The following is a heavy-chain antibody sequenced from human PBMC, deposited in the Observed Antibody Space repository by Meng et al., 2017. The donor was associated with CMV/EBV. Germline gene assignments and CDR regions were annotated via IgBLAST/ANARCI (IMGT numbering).Heavy chain of an antibody. CDR1: GGTFSSYA. CDR3: AREGGIVVVPAAPGWFDP. V-gene: IGHV1-69*12. J-gene: IGHJ5*02. Sequence: QVRRVEVGAEVKKPGPSVKVSCKASGGTFSSYAISWVRQAPGQGLEWMGGIIPIFGTANYAQKFQGRVTITADESTSTAYMELSSLRSEDTAVYYCAREGGIVVVPAAPGWFDPWGQGTLVTVSS. CDR2: IIPIFGTA. D-gene: IGHD2-2*01.